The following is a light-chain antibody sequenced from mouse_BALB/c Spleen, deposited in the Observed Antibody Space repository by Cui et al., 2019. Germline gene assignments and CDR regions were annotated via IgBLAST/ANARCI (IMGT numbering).Light chain of an antibody. J-gene: IGKJ4*01. CDR3: LQYDEFPFT. V-gene: IGKV14-111*01. CDR1: QDINSY. CDR2: RAN. Sequence: DIQMTQSPSYMYASLGERVTITCKASQDINSYLSWFQQKPGKSPKTLVYRANRLVDGVPSRFSGSGSGQDYSLTISSLEYEDMGSYYCLQYDEFPFTFGSGTKLEIK.